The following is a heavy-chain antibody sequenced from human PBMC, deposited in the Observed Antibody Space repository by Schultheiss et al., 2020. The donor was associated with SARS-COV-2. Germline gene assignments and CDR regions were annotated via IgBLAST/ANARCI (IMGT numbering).Heavy chain of an antibody. CDR2: VYHSGST. D-gene: IGHD4-17*01. CDR1: GGSISSSNW. J-gene: IGHJ6*02. Sequence: SQTLSLTCEVSGGSISSSNWWTWVRQPPGKGLEWVVEVYHSGSTNYKASFKSRVAISVDTSKNQFFLRLTSVTATDTAVYYCARGVYYGDYARFGLDVWGQGTTVTVSS. V-gene: IGHV4-4*02. CDR3: ARGVYYGDYARFGLDV.